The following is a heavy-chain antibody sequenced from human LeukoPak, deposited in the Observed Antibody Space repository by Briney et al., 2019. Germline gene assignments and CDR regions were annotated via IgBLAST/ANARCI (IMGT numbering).Heavy chain of an antibody. Sequence: GGSLRLSCAASGFTFSNAWISWVRQASGKGLEWVGRIKSKTDGGTTDYAAPVKGRFTISRDDSKNTLYLQMNSLKTEDTAVYYCTTDYGTDAFDIWGQGTMVTVSS. J-gene: IGHJ3*02. CDR1: GFTFSNAW. CDR3: TTDYGTDAFDI. CDR2: IKSKTDGGTT. V-gene: IGHV3-15*01. D-gene: IGHD4-17*01.